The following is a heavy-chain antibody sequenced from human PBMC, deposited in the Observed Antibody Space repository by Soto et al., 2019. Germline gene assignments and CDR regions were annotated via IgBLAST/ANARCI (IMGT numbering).Heavy chain of an antibody. V-gene: IGHV3-33*01. Sequence: PGGSLRLSCAASGFTFSSYGMHWVRQAPGKGLEWVAVIWYDGSNKYYADYVKGRFTISRDNSKNTLYLQMNSPRAEDTAVYYCARDAIPHLGELSLNWFDPWGQGTLVTVSS. D-gene: IGHD3-16*02. J-gene: IGHJ5*02. CDR2: IWYDGSNK. CDR1: GFTFSSYG. CDR3: ARDAIPHLGELSLNWFDP.